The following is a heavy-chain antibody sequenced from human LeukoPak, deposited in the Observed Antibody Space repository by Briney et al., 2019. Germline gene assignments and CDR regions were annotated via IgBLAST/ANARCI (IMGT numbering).Heavy chain of an antibody. CDR3: ARDPNYHDTSGAIGCNY. J-gene: IGHJ4*02. D-gene: IGHD3-22*01. Sequence: ASMKVSCKASGYTFTSYDINWVRQATGQGLEWMGWMNPNSGNTGYAQKFRGRVTMTRDTSISTAYMELTRLSSDDTAVYYCARDPNYHDTSGAIGCNYRGQGTLVTVSS. CDR1: GYTFTSYD. CDR2: MNPNSGNT. V-gene: IGHV1-8*01.